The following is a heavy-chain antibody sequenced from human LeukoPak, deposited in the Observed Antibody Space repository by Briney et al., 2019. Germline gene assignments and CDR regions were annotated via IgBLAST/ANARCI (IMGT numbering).Heavy chain of an antibody. D-gene: IGHD3-10*01. J-gene: IGHJ6*03. CDR3: ARGFMVRGVIDPYYYYMDV. V-gene: IGHV1-2*02. CDR2: INPNSGGT. Sequence: ASVKVSCKASGYTFTSYDINWVRQATGQGLEWIGWINPNSGGTNYAQKFQGRVTMTRDTSISTAYMELRSLRSDDTAVYYCARGFMVRGVIDPYYYYMDVWGKGTTVTVSS. CDR1: GYTFTSYD.